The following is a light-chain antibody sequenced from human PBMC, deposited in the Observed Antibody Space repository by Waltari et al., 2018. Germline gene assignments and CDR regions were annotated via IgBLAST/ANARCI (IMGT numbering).Light chain of an antibody. J-gene: IGKJ2*01. CDR1: QSLTKRY. V-gene: IGKV3-20*01. Sequence: VLTQSPGTLSLSPGERATLSCRASQSLTKRYLAWYQQKPGQAPRLLIYGATSRAVGSPDRFSGSGYGTDFTRTISSLEPDDFAVYYCQQYGSSVMYTFGQGTKLEIK. CDR2: GAT. CDR3: QQYGSSVMYT.